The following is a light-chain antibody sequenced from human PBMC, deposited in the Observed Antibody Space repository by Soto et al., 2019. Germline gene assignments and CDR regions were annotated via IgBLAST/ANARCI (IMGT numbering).Light chain of an antibody. Sequence: VIGVTQYQSLLSASTGDRVTISCRMSQGIRSALGWYQQKPGKVPKLLIYAASTLQSGVPSRFSGSGSGRDFTLTISSLQPEDFATYYCLLDYAYFWAFGQGTKVDIK. J-gene: IGKJ1*01. V-gene: IGKV1D-8*03. CDR3: LLDYAYFWA. CDR2: AAS. CDR1: QGIRSA.